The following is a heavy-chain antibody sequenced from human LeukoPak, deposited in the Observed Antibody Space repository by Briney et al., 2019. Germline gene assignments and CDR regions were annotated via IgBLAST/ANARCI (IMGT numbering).Heavy chain of an antibody. D-gene: IGHD3-22*01. CDR3: ARGSLDSSGYYYYYYYYYMDV. CDR2: ISAYNGNT. J-gene: IGHJ6*03. CDR1: GYTFTSNC. Sequence: ASVKVSCKASGYTFTSNCISCVRHAPGQGLEWMGWISAYNGNTNYEQKLQGRVTMTTDTSTSTAYMELRRLRSDDTAVYYCARGSLDSSGYYYYYYYYYMDVWGKGTTVTVSS. V-gene: IGHV1-18*01.